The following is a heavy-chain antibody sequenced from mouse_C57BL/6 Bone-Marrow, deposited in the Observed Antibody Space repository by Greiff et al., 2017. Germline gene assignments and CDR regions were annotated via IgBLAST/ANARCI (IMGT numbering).Heavy chain of an antibody. CDR1: GFTFSDYY. J-gene: IGHJ4*01. Sequence: EVQLVESGGGLVQPGGSLKLSCAASGFTFSDYYMYWVRQTPEKRLEWVAYISNGGGSTYYPDTVKGRFTISRDNAKNTLYLQMSRLKSEDTAMYYCARRTTVVADYYAMDYWGQGTSVTVSS. V-gene: IGHV5-12*01. D-gene: IGHD1-1*01. CDR2: ISNGGGST. CDR3: ARRTTVVADYYAMDY.